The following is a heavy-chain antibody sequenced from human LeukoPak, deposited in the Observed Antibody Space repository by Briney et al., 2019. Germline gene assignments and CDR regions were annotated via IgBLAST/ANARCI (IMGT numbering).Heavy chain of an antibody. V-gene: IGHV1-24*01. CDR2: FDPEDGET. CDR1: GYTPTELS. CDR3: ATVPYMGVWFGELFHTGFDY. J-gene: IGHJ4*02. Sequence: GASVKVSCKVSGYTPTELSMHWVRQAPGKGLEWMGGFDPEDGETIYAQKFQGRVTMTEDTSTDTAYMELSSLRSEDTAVYYCATVPYMGVWFGELFHTGFDYWGQGTLVTVSS. D-gene: IGHD3-10*01.